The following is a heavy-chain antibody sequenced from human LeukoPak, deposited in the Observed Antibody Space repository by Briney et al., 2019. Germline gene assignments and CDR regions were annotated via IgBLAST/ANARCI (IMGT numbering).Heavy chain of an antibody. CDR1: GYTFTSYD. CDR2: MNPNSGNT. Sequence: ASVKVSCKASGYTFTSYDNNWVRQATGQGLEWMGWMNPNSGNTGYAQKFQGRVTMTRNTSISTAYMELSSLRSEDTAVYYCAGGLIKSDIVVVVAANIWGQGTLVTVSS. D-gene: IGHD2-15*01. CDR3: AGGLIKSDIVVVVAANI. V-gene: IGHV1-8*01. J-gene: IGHJ4*02.